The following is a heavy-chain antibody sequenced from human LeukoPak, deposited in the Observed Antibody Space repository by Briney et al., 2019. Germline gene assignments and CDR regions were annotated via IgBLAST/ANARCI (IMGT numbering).Heavy chain of an antibody. D-gene: IGHD3-10*01. CDR2: ISSSGSTI. Sequence: PGGSLRLSCVASGFTLSGYSMNWVRQAPGKGLEWVSDISSSGSTIYFADSVKGRFTISRDNAKNSLYLQMNSLRDEDTAVYYCARLEYYYVSGNYYKLFDYWGQGTLVTVCS. CDR1: GFTLSGYS. CDR3: ARLEYYYVSGNYYKLFDY. V-gene: IGHV3-48*02. J-gene: IGHJ4*02.